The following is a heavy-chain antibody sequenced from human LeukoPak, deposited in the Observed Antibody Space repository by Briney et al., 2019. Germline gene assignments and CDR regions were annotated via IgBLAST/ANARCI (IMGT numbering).Heavy chain of an antibody. CDR2: IYYSGST. CDR3: ARSPDHYYGMDV. Sequence: SETLSLTCTVSGGSISSSSYYWGWIRQPPGKGLGWIGSIYYSGSTYYNPSLKSRVTISVDTSKNQFSLKLSSVSAADTAVYYCARSPDHYYGMDVWGQGTTVTVSS. V-gene: IGHV4-39*01. J-gene: IGHJ6*02. CDR1: GGSISSSSYY.